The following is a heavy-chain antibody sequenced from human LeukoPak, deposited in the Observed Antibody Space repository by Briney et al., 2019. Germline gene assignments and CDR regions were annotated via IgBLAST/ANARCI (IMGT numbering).Heavy chain of an antibody. D-gene: IGHD2-2*01. V-gene: IGHV3-23*01. Sequence: PGGSLRLSCAASGFTFSSYAMSWVRQAPGKGLEWVSAISGSGDSTYYADSVKGRFTISRDNSKNTLYLQMNSLRAEDTAVYYCAKGYGDIVVVPGNWFDPWGQGTLVTVSS. CDR2: ISGSGDST. J-gene: IGHJ5*02. CDR3: AKGYGDIVVVPGNWFDP. CDR1: GFTFSSYA.